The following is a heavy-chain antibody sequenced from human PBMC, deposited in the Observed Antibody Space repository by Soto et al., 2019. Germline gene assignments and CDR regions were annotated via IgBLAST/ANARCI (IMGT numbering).Heavy chain of an antibody. D-gene: IGHD6-13*01. CDR2: IIPILGIA. Sequence: QVQLVQSGAEVKKPGSSVKVSCKASGGTFSSYTISWVRQAPGQGLEWMGRIIPILGIANYAQKFQGRVTITADKSTSTAYMELSSLRSEDTAVYYCARRKTGIAAAGTDYWGQGTLVTVSS. CDR3: ARRKTGIAAAGTDY. CDR1: GGTFSSYT. V-gene: IGHV1-69*02. J-gene: IGHJ4*02.